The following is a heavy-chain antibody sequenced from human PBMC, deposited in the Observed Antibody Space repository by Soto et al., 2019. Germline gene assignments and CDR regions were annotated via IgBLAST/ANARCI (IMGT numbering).Heavy chain of an antibody. CDR1: GFSLSTSGVG. J-gene: IGHJ5*02. CDR3: AHSLYDYVWGTNWFDP. CDR2: IYWDDDK. V-gene: IGHV2-5*02. Sequence: QITLKESGPTLVKPTQTLTLTCTFSGFSLSTSGVGVGWIRQPPGKALEGLALIYWDDDKRYSPSLKSRLTITKDTSKNQAVLTMTNMDPVDTATYYCAHSLYDYVWGTNWFDPWGQGTLVTVSS. D-gene: IGHD3-16*01.